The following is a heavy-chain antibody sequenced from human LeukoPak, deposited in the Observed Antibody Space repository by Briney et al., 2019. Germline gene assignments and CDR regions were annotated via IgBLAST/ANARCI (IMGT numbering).Heavy chain of an antibody. CDR3: ARAKGSGTSLVDY. CDR1: GFTFSSYA. V-gene: IGHV3-30*01. Sequence: PGRSLRLSCAASGFTFSSYAMHWVRQAPGKGLEWVAVISHDGSNKYYADSVKGRFTISRDNSKNTLYLQMNSLRAEDTAVYYCARAKGSGTSLVDYWGQGTLVTVSS. J-gene: IGHJ4*02. D-gene: IGHD4-23*01. CDR2: ISHDGSNK.